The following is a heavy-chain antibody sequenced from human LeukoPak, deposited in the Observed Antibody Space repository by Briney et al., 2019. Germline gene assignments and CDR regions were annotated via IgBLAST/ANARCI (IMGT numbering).Heavy chain of an antibody. CDR3: ARESEDCSSTSCYSYFDY. D-gene: IGHD2-2*01. Sequence: ASVKVSCKASGCTFSSYAISWVRQAPGQGLEWMGGIIPIFGTANYAQKFQGRVTITTDESTSTAYMELSSLRSEDTAVYYCARESEDCSSTSCYSYFDYWGQGTLVTVSS. CDR2: IIPIFGTA. CDR1: GCTFSSYA. V-gene: IGHV1-69*05. J-gene: IGHJ4*02.